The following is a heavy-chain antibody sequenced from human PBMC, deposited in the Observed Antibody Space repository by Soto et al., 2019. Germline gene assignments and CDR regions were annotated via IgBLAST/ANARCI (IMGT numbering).Heavy chain of an antibody. CDR1: GFTVSNYR. V-gene: IGHV3-74*01. Sequence: GGTLSLICAASGFTVSNYRMNWVRQAPGKGLVWVSHITSDGTTSYEDSVQGRFTVSRDDAKNHFYLQMTSMRAEDTAVYYCEKDKWDEGLKFFELFGCIDVWGQGTTVTVSS. J-gene: IGHJ6*02. D-gene: IGHD3-3*01. CDR2: ITSDGTT. CDR3: EKDKWDEGLKFFELFGCIDV.